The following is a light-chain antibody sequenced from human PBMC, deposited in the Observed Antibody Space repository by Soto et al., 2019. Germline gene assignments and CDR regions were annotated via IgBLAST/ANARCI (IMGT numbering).Light chain of an antibody. CDR3: QQYGKSSCA. CDR1: QTVSKSY. V-gene: IGKV3-20*01. J-gene: IGKJ1*01. Sequence: EIVLTQSPGTLSLSPGETATLSCRASQTVSKSYLAWYQQKPGQAPRLLIYSASTRATGIPDRFGGGGSGTDFTLTISRLEPEDFAVYYCQQYGKSSCAFGQGTKVQIK. CDR2: SAS.